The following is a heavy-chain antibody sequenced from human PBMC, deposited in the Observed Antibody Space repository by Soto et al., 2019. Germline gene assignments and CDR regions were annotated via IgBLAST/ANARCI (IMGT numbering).Heavy chain of an antibody. CDR3: ARVAGYGSGNRFFDR. Sequence: QVQLVQSGAEVTKPGASVKVSCKTSGYPFSTYGLSWVRQAPGQGLEWMGWSVANSGNTIYAQKFQGRVTIYRDRSTNAAYMVLRSLTSDDSGLYCCARVAGYGSGNRFFDRWGQGTLVTVS. CDR1: GYPFSTYG. V-gene: IGHV1-18*01. J-gene: IGHJ4*02. CDR2: SVANSGNT. D-gene: IGHD3-10*01.